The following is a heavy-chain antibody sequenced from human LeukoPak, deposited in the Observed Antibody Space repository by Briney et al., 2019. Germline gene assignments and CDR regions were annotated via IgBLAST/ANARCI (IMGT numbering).Heavy chain of an antibody. Sequence: ASVKVSCKASGYTFTGYYMHWVRQAPGQGLEWMGWINPNSGGTNYAQKFQGWVTMTRDTSISTAYMELSRLRSDDTAVYYCARSSGAVAGTADYWGQGTLVTVSS. J-gene: IGHJ4*02. V-gene: IGHV1-2*04. CDR1: GYTFTGYY. CDR3: ARSSGAVAGTADY. D-gene: IGHD6-19*01. CDR2: INPNSGGT.